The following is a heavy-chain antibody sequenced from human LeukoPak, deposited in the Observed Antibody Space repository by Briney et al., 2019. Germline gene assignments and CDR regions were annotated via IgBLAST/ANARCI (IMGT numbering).Heavy chain of an antibody. Sequence: GESLKISCKGSGYSFTNYWIGWVRQMPGKGLEWMGIINPGDSETRYSPSFQGQVTISADKSISTAYLHWTSLKASDTAMYYCARWLAYCSNPRCYQRFDYWGQGTLVTVSS. J-gene: IGHJ4*02. CDR2: INPGDSET. CDR3: ARWLAYCSNPRCYQRFDY. CDR1: GYSFTNYW. D-gene: IGHD2-2*01. V-gene: IGHV5-51*01.